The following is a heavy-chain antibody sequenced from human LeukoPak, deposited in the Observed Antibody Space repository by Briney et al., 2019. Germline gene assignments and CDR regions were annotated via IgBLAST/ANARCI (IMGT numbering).Heavy chain of an antibody. CDR2: ISAYNGNT. V-gene: IGHV1-18*04. J-gene: IGHJ3*02. Sequence: ASVKISCRASGYTFTSYGISWGRQAPGQGLVWMGWISAYNGNTNYSQKLQGRVTMTTDTSTSTAYMELRSLSSDDTAVYYCARDQGDIVVVPDAFDIWGQGTMVTVSS. CDR1: GYTFTSYG. CDR3: ARDQGDIVVVPDAFDI. D-gene: IGHD2-2*01.